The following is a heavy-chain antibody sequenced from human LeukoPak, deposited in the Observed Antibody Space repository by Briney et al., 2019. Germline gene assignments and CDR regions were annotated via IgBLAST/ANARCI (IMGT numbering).Heavy chain of an antibody. CDR1: GGSVSSYY. Sequence: SDTLSLTCTVSGGSVSSYYWSWIRQPPGKGLEWIGYIYTSGSTNYNPALKSRVIISVDTSKNQFSLKVRSVTAADTAVYYCARQAGGWLGNWGQGTLVSVSS. CDR3: ARQAGGWLGN. CDR2: IYTSGST. J-gene: IGHJ4*02. D-gene: IGHD6-19*01. V-gene: IGHV4-4*09.